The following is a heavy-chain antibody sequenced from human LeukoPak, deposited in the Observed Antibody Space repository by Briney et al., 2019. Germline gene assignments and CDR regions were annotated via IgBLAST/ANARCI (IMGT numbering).Heavy chain of an antibody. CDR2: IYYSGST. Sequence: SETLSLTCTVSGGSISSYYWSWLRQPPGKGLEWIGYIYYSGSTNYNPSLKRRVTISVDTSKNQFSLKLSSVTAADTAVYYCARGPQGGDYYDSSGSNDAFDIWGQGTMVTVSS. CDR3: ARGPQGGDYYDSSGSNDAFDI. V-gene: IGHV4-59*01. J-gene: IGHJ3*02. D-gene: IGHD3-22*01. CDR1: GGSISSYY.